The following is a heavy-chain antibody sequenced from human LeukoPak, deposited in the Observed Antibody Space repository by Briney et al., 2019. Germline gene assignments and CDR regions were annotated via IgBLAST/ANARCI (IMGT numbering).Heavy chain of an antibody. V-gene: IGHV3-74*01. D-gene: IGHD1-26*01. CDR1: GFQFSSNW. CDR3: ARAPWELDD. CDR2: ISGDGRST. Sequence: GGSLRLSFAATGFQFSSNWMHSVRQAQGKGLVWVSRISGDGRSTTYAESVKGRFTISRDNAKNTLYLQMNSLRAEDTAVYYCARAPWELDDWGQGTLVTVSS. J-gene: IGHJ4*02.